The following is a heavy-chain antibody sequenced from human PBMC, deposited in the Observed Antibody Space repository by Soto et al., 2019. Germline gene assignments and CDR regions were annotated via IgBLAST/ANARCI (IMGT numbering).Heavy chain of an antibody. CDR1: GGSFSGYY. CDR2: INHSGST. J-gene: IGHJ6*02. V-gene: IGHV4-34*01. D-gene: IGHD6-19*01. Sequence: PSETLSLTCAVYGGSFSGYYWTWIRQPPGTGLEWIGEINHSGSTNYNPSLKSRVTISVDTSKNQFSLKLSSVTAADTAVYYCARGPEQWLVRGYYYYGMDVGGQGTTVT. CDR3: ARGPEQWLVRGYYYYGMDV.